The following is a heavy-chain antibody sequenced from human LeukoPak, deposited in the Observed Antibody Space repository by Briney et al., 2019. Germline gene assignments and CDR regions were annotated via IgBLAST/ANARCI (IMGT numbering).Heavy chain of an antibody. V-gene: IGHV3-7*01. J-gene: IGHJ4*02. D-gene: IGHD4-23*01. CDR1: GFTFSSYW. CDR2: IKQDGSEK. Sequence: PGGSLRLSCAASGFTFSSYWMNWVRQAPGKGLEWVANIKQDGSEKYYLDSVKGRFTISRDNAKNSMYLEMNSLRAEDAAVYYCARDPLCGGIDLDFWGQGTLVTVSS. CDR3: ARDPLCGGIDLDF.